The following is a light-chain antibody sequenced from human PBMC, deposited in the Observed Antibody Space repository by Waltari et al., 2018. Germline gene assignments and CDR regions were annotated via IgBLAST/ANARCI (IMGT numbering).Light chain of an antibody. V-gene: IGKV4-1*01. CDR2: WAS. Sequence: DIVMTQSPESLAVSLGARATSNCKSSQSVLYSSNNENYLAWYQQKPGQPPKLLIYWASTRESGVPDRFSGSGSGTDFTLTISSLQAEDVAVYYCQQYYNIPITFGQGTRLEIK. CDR3: QQYYNIPIT. CDR1: QSVLYSSNNENY. J-gene: IGKJ5*01.